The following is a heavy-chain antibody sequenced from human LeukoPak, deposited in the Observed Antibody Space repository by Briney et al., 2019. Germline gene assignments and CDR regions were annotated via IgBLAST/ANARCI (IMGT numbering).Heavy chain of an antibody. CDR2: IWYDGSNK. D-gene: IGHD6-19*01. CDR1: GFTFSSYG. Sequence: PGRSLRLSCAASGFTFSSYGMHWVRQAPGKGLEWVAVIWYDGSNKYYADSVKGRFTISRDNSKNTLYLQMNSLRAEDTAVYYCGIAVAGKVDYWGQETLVTVSS. V-gene: IGHV3-33*01. CDR3: GIAVAGKVDY. J-gene: IGHJ4*02.